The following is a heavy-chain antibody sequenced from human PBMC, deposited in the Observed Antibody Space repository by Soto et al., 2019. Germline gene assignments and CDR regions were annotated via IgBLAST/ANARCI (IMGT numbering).Heavy chain of an antibody. Sequence: GGSLRLSCAASGFTFRDYYMSRIRQATGKGLEWVSYISTSGTTIYYACSVNGLCTSSRDNAKNSLYLQMNSLRAEDTAVYYCARDLRKQQPPSGFDIWRQGTRVTVSS. CDR3: ARDLRKQQPPSGFDI. CDR1: GFTFRDYY. V-gene: IGHV3-11*01. J-gene: IGHJ3*02. D-gene: IGHD6-13*01. CDR2: ISTSGTTI.